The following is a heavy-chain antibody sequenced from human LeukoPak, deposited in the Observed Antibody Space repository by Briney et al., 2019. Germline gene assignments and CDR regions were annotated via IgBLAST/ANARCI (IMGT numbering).Heavy chain of an antibody. V-gene: IGHV3-74*01. CDR3: ARGKTSQNIVTRKTYNWFDP. Sequence: PGGSLRLSCAASGFTFSRYWMHWVRQAPGKGLVWVSRINSDGSSTSYADSVKGRFTISRDNAKNSLYLQMKSLRAEDTAVYYCARGKTSQNIVTRKTYNWFDPWGQGTLVTVSS. D-gene: IGHD2/OR15-2a*01. J-gene: IGHJ5*02. CDR2: INSDGSST. CDR1: GFTFSRYW.